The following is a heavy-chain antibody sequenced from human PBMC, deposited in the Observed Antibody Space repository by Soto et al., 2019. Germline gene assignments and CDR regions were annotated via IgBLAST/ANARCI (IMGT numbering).Heavy chain of an antibody. CDR3: ARLAVAGTIRTDY. V-gene: IGHV3-30-3*01. J-gene: IGHJ4*02. D-gene: IGHD6-19*01. CDR1: GFTFSSYA. CDR2: ISYDGSNK. Sequence: GGSLRLSCAASGFTFSSYAMHWVRQAPGKGLEWVAVISYDGSNKYYADSVKGRFTISRDNSKNTLYLQMNSLRAEDTAVYYCARLAVAGTIRTDYWGQGTLVTVSS.